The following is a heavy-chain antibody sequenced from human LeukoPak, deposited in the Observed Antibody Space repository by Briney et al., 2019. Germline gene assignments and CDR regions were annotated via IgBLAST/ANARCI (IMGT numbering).Heavy chain of an antibody. CDR1: GYTFTGYY. CDR3: ARDRDSSGYYYDY. V-gene: IGHV1-69*10. CDR2: IIPILGIA. J-gene: IGHJ4*02. D-gene: IGHD3-22*01. Sequence: SVKVSCKASGYTFTGYYMHWVRQAPGQGLEWMGGIIPILGIANYAQKFQGRVTITADKSTSTAYMELSSLRSEDTAVYYCARDRDSSGYYYDYWGQGTLVTVSS.